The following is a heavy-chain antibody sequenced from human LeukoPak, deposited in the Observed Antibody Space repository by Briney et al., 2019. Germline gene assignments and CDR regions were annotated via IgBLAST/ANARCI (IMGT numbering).Heavy chain of an antibody. J-gene: IGHJ6*03. CDR2: INPANGDA. Sequence: GASVKVSCKASGYTFTDYFMHWVRQAPGQGLEWMGRINPANGDAWFAQRFQGRVTMTRDTSINTAYMELSGLTSDDTAVYYCARDLRGGRPGSYYYYMDVWGKETTVIVSS. CDR3: ARDLRGGRPGSYYYYMDV. V-gene: IGHV1-2*06. D-gene: IGHD3-16*01. CDR1: GYTFTDYF.